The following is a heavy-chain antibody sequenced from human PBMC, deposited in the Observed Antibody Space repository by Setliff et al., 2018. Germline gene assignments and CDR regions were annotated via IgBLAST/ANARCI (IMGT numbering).Heavy chain of an antibody. Sequence: RASVKVSCKASGYTFSSYAMNWVRQAPGQGLEWMGGTIPVFGTTDYSQKFQGRVTIITDESTSTAYMELRRLKSDDTAVYYCARGEHIVSGDFYHYIDVWGKGTTVTVSS. D-gene: IGHD2-15*01. CDR1: GYTFSSYA. CDR3: ARGEHIVSGDFYHYIDV. CDR2: TIPVFGTT. V-gene: IGHV1-69*05. J-gene: IGHJ6*03.